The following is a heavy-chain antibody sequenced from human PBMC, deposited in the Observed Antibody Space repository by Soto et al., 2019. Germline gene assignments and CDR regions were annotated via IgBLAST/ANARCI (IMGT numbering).Heavy chain of an antibody. CDR1: GGSISSGGYS. J-gene: IGHJ4*02. V-gene: IGHV4-30-2*01. Sequence: QLQLQESGSGLVKPSQTLSLTCAVSGGSISSGGYSWSWIRQPPGKGLEWIGYIYHSGSTYYNPSLKSRVTVSVDRSKNQCSLKLSSVTAADPAVYYCAAGGGLPRYYWGQGTLVTVSS. D-gene: IGHD5-12*01. CDR3: AAGGGLPRYY. CDR2: IYHSGST.